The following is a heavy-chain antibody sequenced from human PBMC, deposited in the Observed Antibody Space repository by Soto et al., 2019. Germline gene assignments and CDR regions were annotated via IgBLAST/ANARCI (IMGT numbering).Heavy chain of an antibody. CDR2: IYYSGST. Sequence: SETLSLTCTVSGGSISSSSYYWGWIRQPPGKGLEWIGSIYYSGSTYYNPSLKSRVTISVDTSKNQFSLKLSSVTAADTAVYYCARSHSSGRYLPDDYSGQGIRVTVAS. CDR3: ARSHSSGRYLPDDY. J-gene: IGHJ4*02. V-gene: IGHV4-39*01. CDR1: GGSISSSSYY. D-gene: IGHD6-19*01.